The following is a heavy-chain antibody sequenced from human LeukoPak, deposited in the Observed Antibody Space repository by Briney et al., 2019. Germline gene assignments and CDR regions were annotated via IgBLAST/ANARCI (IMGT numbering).Heavy chain of an antibody. J-gene: IGHJ4*02. V-gene: IGHV3-30*02. D-gene: IGHD1-26*01. CDR1: GFPFNYYN. CDR3: ARGAKWAYYFDY. Sequence: PGGCLRLSCAAPGFPFNYYNIHWVRQAPGKGLEWVAFMRNDGSEIHYANSVKGRFTISRDNAKDTLYLHMNSLTAEDTAVYYCARGAKWAYYFDYWGQGTLVTVSS. CDR2: MRNDGSEI.